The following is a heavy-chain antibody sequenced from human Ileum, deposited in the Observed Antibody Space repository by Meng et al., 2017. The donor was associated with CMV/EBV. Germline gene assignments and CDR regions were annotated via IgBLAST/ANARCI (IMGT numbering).Heavy chain of an antibody. CDR2: IKSKTDGGTT. CDR1: GFTFSNAW. V-gene: IGHV3-15*01. J-gene: IGHJ3*02. Sequence: GGSLRLSCAASGFTFSNAWMSWVRQAPGKGLEWVGRIKSKTDGGTTDYAAPVKGRFTISRDDSKNTLYLQMNSLKTEDTAVYYCTTKSVYCSSTSCYLGAIDIWGQGTMVTVSS. D-gene: IGHD2-2*01. CDR3: TTKSVYCSSTSCYLGAIDI.